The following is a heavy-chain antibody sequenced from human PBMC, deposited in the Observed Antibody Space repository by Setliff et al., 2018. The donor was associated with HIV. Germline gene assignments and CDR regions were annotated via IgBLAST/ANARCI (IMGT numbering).Heavy chain of an antibody. J-gene: IGHJ4*02. CDR2: IKSKTDGGTT. CDR3: TTRTNFWSGYCTGN. D-gene: IGHD3-3*01. CDR1: GFTFSNAW. V-gene: IGHV3-15*01. Sequence: GESLKISCAASGFTFSNAWMSWVRQAPGKGLEWVGRIKSKTDGGTTDYAAPVKGRFTISRDDSKNTLYLQMNSLKTEDTAVYYCTTRTNFWSGYCTGNSGQGTLVTVSS.